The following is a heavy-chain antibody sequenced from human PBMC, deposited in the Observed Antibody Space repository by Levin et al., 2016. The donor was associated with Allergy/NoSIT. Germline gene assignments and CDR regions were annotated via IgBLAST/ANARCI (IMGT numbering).Heavy chain of an antibody. Sequence: WIRQPPGKGLEWIGYIYYSGSTYYNPSLKSRVTISVDTSKNQFSLKLSSVTAADTAVYYCARFPLLYDSSGYYRARRNWFDPWGQGTLVTVSS. J-gene: IGHJ5*02. CDR2: IYYSGST. V-gene: IGHV4-31*02. D-gene: IGHD3-22*01. CDR3: ARFPLLYDSSGYYRARRNWFDP.